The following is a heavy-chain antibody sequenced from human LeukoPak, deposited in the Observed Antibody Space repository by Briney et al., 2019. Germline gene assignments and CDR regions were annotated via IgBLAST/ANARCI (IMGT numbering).Heavy chain of an antibody. CDR3: ARSDHNSWNAFDI. CDR2: ISRSGSTK. Sequence: PGGSLRLSCAASGFTFSDYNMRWIRQAPGKGLEWVSSISRSGSTKYYADSVKGRFTISRDNAKNSLFLQMNSLRAEDTAVYYCARSDHNSWNAFDIWGQGTMVTVSS. V-gene: IGHV3-11*01. J-gene: IGHJ3*02. CDR1: GFTFSDYN. D-gene: IGHD1-26*01.